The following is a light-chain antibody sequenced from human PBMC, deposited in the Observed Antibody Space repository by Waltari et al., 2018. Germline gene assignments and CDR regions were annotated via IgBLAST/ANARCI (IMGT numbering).Light chain of an antibody. CDR1: QSVSSY. V-gene: IGKV3-11*01. CDR2: DAS. J-gene: IGKJ4*01. Sequence: EIVLTQSPATLSLSPGERATLSCRASQSVSSYLAWYQQKPGQAPRLLIYDASNRATGIPARFSGSGSGTDFTLTISSLVPEDFAVYYCQQRSNWPKLTFGGGTKVEIK. CDR3: QQRSNWPKLT.